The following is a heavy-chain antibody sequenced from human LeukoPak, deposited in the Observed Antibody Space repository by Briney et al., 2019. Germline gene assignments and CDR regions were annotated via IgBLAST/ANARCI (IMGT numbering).Heavy chain of an antibody. D-gene: IGHD1-7*01. CDR3: ARGRFPHNWNYVGFDY. J-gene: IGHJ4*02. CDR2: IYYSGST. CDR1: GGSISSYY. V-gene: IGHV4-59*01. Sequence: SETLSLTCAVSGGSISSYYWSRIRQPPGKGLEWIGYIYYSGSTNYNPSLKSRVTISVDTSKNQFSLKLSSVTAADTAVYYCARGRFPHNWNYVGFDYWGQGTLVTVSS.